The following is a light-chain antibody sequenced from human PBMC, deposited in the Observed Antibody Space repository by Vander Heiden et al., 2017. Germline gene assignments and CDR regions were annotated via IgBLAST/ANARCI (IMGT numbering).Light chain of an antibody. J-gene: IGKJ5*01. Sequence: EIVLTQSPATLSLSPGERAKLSCRASQSVSSYFAWYQQKPGQAPRLLIYDVSNRAPGIPARFSGSGSGTDFTLTISSLEPEDLAVYYCQQRTNWPPTFGQGTRLEIK. CDR3: QQRTNWPPT. CDR2: DVS. V-gene: IGKV3-11*01. CDR1: QSVSSY.